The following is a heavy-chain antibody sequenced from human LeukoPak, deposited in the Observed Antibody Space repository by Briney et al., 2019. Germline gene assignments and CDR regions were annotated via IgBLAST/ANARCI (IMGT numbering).Heavy chain of an antibody. CDR1: GFTFSSFW. CDR3: ARALLHDYVAAVSAA. CDR2: IKQDGSEK. Sequence: GGSLRLFCAASGFTFSSFWMTWVRQAPGKGLEWVANIKQDGSEKYYVDSLKGRFTISRDNAKNSLYLQMISLRAEDTAVYYCARALLHDYVAAVSAAWSQATLVTVSS. D-gene: IGHD3-16*01. J-gene: IGHJ1*01. V-gene: IGHV3-7*01.